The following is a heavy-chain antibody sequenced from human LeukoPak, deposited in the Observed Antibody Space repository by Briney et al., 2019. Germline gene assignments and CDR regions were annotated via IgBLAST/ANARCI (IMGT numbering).Heavy chain of an antibody. J-gene: IGHJ4*02. CDR2: MYHSGST. Sequence: SETLSLTCTVSGHSISSGYYWGWIRQPPGKGLEWIGSMYHSGSTFHNPSLKSRVTISVDTSKNQVSLQLSSVTAADTAVYYCARSDSGSWLFDYWGQRTLVTVSS. CDR1: GHSISSGYY. V-gene: IGHV4-38-2*02. CDR3: ARSDSGSWLFDY. D-gene: IGHD6-13*01.